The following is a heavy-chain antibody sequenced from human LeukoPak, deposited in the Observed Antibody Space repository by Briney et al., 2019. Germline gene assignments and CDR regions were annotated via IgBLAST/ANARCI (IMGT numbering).Heavy chain of an antibody. CDR2: INHSGST. CDR3: ARGPEDGDYATSFDY. Sequence: SETLSLTCAVYGGSFSGYYWSWVRQPPGKGLEWIGEINHSGSTNYNPSLKSRVTISVDTSKNQFSLKLSSVTAADTAVYYCARGPEDGDYATSFDYWGQGTLVTVSS. D-gene: IGHD4-17*01. CDR1: GGSFSGYY. J-gene: IGHJ4*02. V-gene: IGHV4-34*01.